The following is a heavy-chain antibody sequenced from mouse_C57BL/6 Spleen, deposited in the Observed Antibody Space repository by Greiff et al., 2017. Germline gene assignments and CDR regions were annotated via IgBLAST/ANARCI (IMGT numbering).Heavy chain of an antibody. D-gene: IGHD1-1*01. Sequence: VQLQQSGPELVKPGASVKISCKASGYAFSSSWMNWVKQRPGTGLEWIGRIYPGDGDTNYNGKFKGPATMTADKSSSTAYMQLSSLTSEDSAVYFCASSTTVAMDYWGQGTSVTVSS. J-gene: IGHJ4*01. CDR1: GYAFSSSW. CDR3: ASSTTVAMDY. V-gene: IGHV1-82*01. CDR2: IYPGDGDT.